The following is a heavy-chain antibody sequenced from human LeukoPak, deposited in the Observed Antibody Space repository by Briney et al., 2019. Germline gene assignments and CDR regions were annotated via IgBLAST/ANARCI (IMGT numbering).Heavy chain of an antibody. CDR2: IRYDGSNK. J-gene: IGHJ4*02. CDR3: AKESLPYYDFWSGYPHFDY. D-gene: IGHD3-3*01. CDR1: GFTFSSYG. Sequence: GGSLRLSCAASGFTFSSYGMHWVRQAPGKGLEWVAFIRYDGSNKYYADSVKGRFTISRDNSKNTLYLQMNSLRAEDTAVYYCAKESLPYYDFWSGYPHFDYWGQGTLVTASS. V-gene: IGHV3-30*02.